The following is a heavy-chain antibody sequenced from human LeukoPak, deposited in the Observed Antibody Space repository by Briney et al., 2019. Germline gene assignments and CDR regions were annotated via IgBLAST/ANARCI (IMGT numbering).Heavy chain of an antibody. J-gene: IGHJ4*02. CDR3: AITNRDNFGDYYFDY. CDR2: IYTSGST. V-gene: IGHV4-4*07. CDR1: GGSISSYY. Sequence: SETLSLTCTVSGGSISSYYWSWIRQPAGKGLEWIGRIYTSGSTNYNPSLKSRVTMSVDTSKNQFSLKLSSVTAADTAVYYCAITNRDNFGDYYFDYWGQGTLVTVSS. D-gene: IGHD4-17*01.